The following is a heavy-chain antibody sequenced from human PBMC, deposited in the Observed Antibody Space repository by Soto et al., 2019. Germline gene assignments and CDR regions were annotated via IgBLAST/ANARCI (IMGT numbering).Heavy chain of an antibody. J-gene: IGHJ6*02. CDR2: IRSKANSYAT. V-gene: IGHV3-73*01. CDR1: GFTFSGSA. D-gene: IGHD3-10*01. CDR3: TRQYMDYGSGNTDGYYYGMDV. Sequence: EVQLVESGGGLVQPGGSLKLSCAASGFTFSGSAMHWVRQASGKGLEWVGRIRSKANSYATTYAASVKGRFTISRDDSKHTAYRQMNSLKTEDTAVYYCTRQYMDYGSGNTDGYYYGMDVWGQGTTVTVSS.